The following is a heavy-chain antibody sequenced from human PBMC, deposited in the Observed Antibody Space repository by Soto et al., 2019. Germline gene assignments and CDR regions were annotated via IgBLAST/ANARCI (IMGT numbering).Heavy chain of an antibody. CDR3: ARGGNYVFDY. V-gene: IGHV3-74*01. J-gene: IGHJ4*02. D-gene: IGHD1-26*01. CDR1: GFTFRSHW. CDR2: ISGAGSST. Sequence: EVQLVESGGGLVQPGGSLRLSCAAYGFTFRSHWMHWVRQAPGKGLVWVSRISGAGSSTHYADSVKGRFTISRDNAKNTLYLQMNSLRAEDTAVYYCARGGNYVFDYWGQGTLVTVSS.